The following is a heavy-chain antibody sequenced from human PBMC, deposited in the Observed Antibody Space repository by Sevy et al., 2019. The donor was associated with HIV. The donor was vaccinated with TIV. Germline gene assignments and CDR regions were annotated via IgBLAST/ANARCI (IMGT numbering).Heavy chain of an antibody. V-gene: IGHV4-34*01. J-gene: IGHJ6*03. CDR3: VRGREQSLHGTYYYFYMDV. CDR2: INHSGST. D-gene: IGHD1-1*01. Sequence: SETLSLTCAVYGGSFSGYYWSWIRQPPGKGLEWIGEINHSGSTKYNPSLKSRVTISGDTSKNQFSLKLTSVTAADTAVYYCVRGREQSLHGTYYYFYMDVWGKGTTVTVSS. CDR1: GGSFSGYY.